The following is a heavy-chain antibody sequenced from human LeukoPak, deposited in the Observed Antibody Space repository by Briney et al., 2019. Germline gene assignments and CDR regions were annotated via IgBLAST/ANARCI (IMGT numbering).Heavy chain of an antibody. CDR2: IYYSGSI. Sequence: SETLSLTCTVSGGSISSSSYYWGWIRQPPGKGLEWIGSIYYSGSIYYNPSLKSRVTISVDTSKNQFSLKLSSVTAADTAVYYCARQGYYYYYMDVWGKGTTVTISS. CDR1: GGSISSSSYY. J-gene: IGHJ6*03. CDR3: ARQGYYYYYMDV. V-gene: IGHV4-39*01.